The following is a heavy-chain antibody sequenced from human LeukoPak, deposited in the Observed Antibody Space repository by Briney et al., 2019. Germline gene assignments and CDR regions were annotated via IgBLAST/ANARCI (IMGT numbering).Heavy chain of an antibody. CDR3: ARGNYDSSGFYFQH. D-gene: IGHD3-22*01. CDR2: INPNSGGT. V-gene: IGHV1-2*06. Sequence: GASVKVSCKASGYTFTGCYMHWVRQAPGQGLEWMGRINPNSGGTNYAQKFQGRVTMTRDTSISTAYMELSRLRSDDTAVYYCARGNYDSSGFYFQHWGQGTLVTVSS. J-gene: IGHJ1*01. CDR1: GYTFTGCY.